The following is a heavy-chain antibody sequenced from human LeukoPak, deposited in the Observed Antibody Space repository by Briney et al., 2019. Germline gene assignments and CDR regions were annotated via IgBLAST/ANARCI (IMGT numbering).Heavy chain of an antibody. Sequence: GASVKVSCKVSGYTVTELSMHWVRQAPGKGLEWMGGFDPEDGETIYAQKFQGRVTMTEDTSTDTAYLELSSLRSEDTAVYYCATDPVGYCSSDSCYSVDYWGQGTLVTVSS. D-gene: IGHD2-15*01. CDR3: ATDPVGYCSSDSCYSVDY. V-gene: IGHV1-24*01. CDR1: GYTVTELS. J-gene: IGHJ4*02. CDR2: FDPEDGET.